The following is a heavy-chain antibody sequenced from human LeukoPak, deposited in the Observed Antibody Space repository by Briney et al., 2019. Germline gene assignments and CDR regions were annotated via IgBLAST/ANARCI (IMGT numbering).Heavy chain of an antibody. Sequence: PSETLSLTCAVYGGSFSGYYWSWIRQPPGKGLEWIGEINHSGSTNYNPSLKSRVTISVDTSKNQFSLKLSSVTAAGTAVYYCARSGVGYSSGWYVRYYYGMDVWGKGTTVTVSS. D-gene: IGHD6-19*01. CDR1: GGSFSGYY. J-gene: IGHJ6*04. CDR3: ARSGVGYSSGWYVRYYYGMDV. CDR2: INHSGST. V-gene: IGHV4-34*01.